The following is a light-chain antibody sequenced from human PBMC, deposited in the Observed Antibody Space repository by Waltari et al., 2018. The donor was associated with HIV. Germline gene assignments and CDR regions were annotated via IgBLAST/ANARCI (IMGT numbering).Light chain of an antibody. Sequence: DIVMTQSPDSLAVSLGERATLNCESSQSVLFSSNNKNYLAWYQQKPGQPPNLLIYWASTRESEVPDRFSGSGSGTDFTLTISSLEPEDFAVYYCQQRSNWPTTYTFGQGTKLEIK. V-gene: IGKV4-1*01. CDR1: QSVLFSSNNKNY. CDR3: QQRSNWPTTYT. CDR2: WAS. J-gene: IGKJ2*01.